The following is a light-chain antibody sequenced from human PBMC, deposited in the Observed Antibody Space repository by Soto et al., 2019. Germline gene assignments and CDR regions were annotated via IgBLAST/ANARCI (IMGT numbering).Light chain of an antibody. J-gene: IGLJ2*01. CDR2: EVS. V-gene: IGLV2-14*02. CDR3: SSYSSSSSPVV. Sequence: QSALTQPASVSGSPGQSITISCTGTSSDVGSYNLVSWYQQHPGKAPKLMIYEVSKRPSGVSNRFSGSKSGSTASLTISGLQAEDEADYYCSSYSSSSSPVVFGGGTKLTVL. CDR1: SSDVGSYNL.